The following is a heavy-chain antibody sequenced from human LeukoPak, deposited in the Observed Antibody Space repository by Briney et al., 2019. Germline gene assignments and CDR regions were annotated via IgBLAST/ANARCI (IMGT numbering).Heavy chain of an antibody. CDR2: ISDSGVST. Sequence: GGSLRLSCAASGFTFSSYGMNWVRQAPGKGLEWVSAISDSGVSTYYADSVKGRFTVSRDNSKNTLYLQMNSLRAEDTAVYYCAKDLGYGGNPPVYFDYWGQGTLVTVSS. J-gene: IGHJ4*02. V-gene: IGHV3-23*01. D-gene: IGHD4-23*01. CDR3: AKDLGYGGNPPVYFDY. CDR1: GFTFSSYG.